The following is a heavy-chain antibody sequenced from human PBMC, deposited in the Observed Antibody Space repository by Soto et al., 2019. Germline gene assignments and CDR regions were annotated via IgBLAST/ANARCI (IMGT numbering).Heavy chain of an antibody. Sequence: QVQLQESGPGLVKPSQTLSLTCTVSGGSISTGDFSWTWIRQHPGKGLEWIGDMYHSGCPYYNPSLKSRLTISVDPSKSQCSLRLSSVTAADTAVYYCARTRGNVVGLNLEDTYFDPWGRGTLVTVSS. V-gene: IGHV4-31*03. D-gene: IGHD2-21*01. CDR3: ARTRGNVVGLNLEDTYFDP. J-gene: IGHJ5*02. CDR1: GGSISTGDFS. CDR2: MYHSGCP.